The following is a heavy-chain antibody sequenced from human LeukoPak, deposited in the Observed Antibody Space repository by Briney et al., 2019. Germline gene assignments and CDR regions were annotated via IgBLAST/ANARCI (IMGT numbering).Heavy chain of an antibody. V-gene: IGHV3-48*01. J-gene: IGHJ4*02. CDR2: ISGSSTSI. CDR3: AKDRGSGWYFDY. CDR1: GFTFSTYG. D-gene: IGHD6-19*01. Sequence: GGSLRLSCATSGFTFSTYGMHWVRQAPGKGLEWVSYISGSSTSIYHADSVKGRFTISRDNAKNSLYLQMNSLRAEDTAVYYCAKDRGSGWYFDYWGQGTLVTVSS.